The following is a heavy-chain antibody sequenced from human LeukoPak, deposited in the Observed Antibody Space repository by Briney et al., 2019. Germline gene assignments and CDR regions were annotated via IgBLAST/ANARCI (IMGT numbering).Heavy chain of an antibody. J-gene: IGHJ4*02. CDR2: INAGNGNT. V-gene: IGHV1-3*01. CDR3: ARVVEGYYDSSGYERYFDY. Sequence: ASVTVSCKASGYTFTSYATHWVRQAPGQRLEWMGWINAGNGNTKYSQKFQGRVTITRDTSASTAYMELSSLRSEDTAVYYCARVVEGYYDSSGYERYFDYWGQGTLVTVSS. D-gene: IGHD3-22*01. CDR1: GYTFTSYA.